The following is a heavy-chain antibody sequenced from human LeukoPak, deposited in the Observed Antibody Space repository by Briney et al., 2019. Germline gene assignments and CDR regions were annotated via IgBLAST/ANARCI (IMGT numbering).Heavy chain of an antibody. J-gene: IGHJ4*02. V-gene: IGHV3-20*04. CDR3: ARAAGDSSGYYPDPFDY. CDR2: INWNGGST. CDR1: GFTFSSYG. D-gene: IGHD3-22*01. Sequence: GGSLRLSCAASGFTFSSYGMSWVRQAPGKGLGWVSGINWNGGSTGYADSVKGRFTISRDNAKNSLYLQMNSLRAEDTALYYCARAAGDSSGYYPDPFDYWGQGTLVTVSS.